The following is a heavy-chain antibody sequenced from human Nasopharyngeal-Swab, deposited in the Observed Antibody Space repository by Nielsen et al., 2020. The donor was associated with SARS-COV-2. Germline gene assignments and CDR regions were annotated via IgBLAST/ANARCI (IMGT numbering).Heavy chain of an antibody. CDR3: AKGGGTTGTVGLDI. D-gene: IGHD1-1*01. J-gene: IGHJ3*02. CDR1: GFTFSSYG. Sequence: GESPKISCAASGFTFSSYGMHWVRQAPGKGLEWVAVISYDGSNKYYADSVKGRFTISRDNSKNTLYLQMNSLRAEDTAVYYCAKGGGTTGTVGLDIWGQGTMVTASS. CDR2: ISYDGSNK. V-gene: IGHV3-30*18.